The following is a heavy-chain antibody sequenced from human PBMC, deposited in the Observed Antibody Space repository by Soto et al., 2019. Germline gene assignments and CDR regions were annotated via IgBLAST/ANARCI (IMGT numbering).Heavy chain of an antibody. CDR2: IYYTGRT. D-gene: IGHD6-25*01. CDR1: GGSITRYD. J-gene: IGHJ4*02. CDR3: ARAARGALFDY. Sequence: PSVTLSLTCSVAGGSITRYDWSRIRHPPGKGLEGLGYIYYTGRTNYNPPLKSGVTISVDTSKNQFSLKLSSVTAADTAVYYCARAARGALFDYWGQGTLVTVSS. V-gene: IGHV4-59*01.